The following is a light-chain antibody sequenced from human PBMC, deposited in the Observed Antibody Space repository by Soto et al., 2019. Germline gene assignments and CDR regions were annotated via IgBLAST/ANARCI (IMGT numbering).Light chain of an antibody. J-gene: IGKJ2*01. V-gene: IGKV3-20*01. CDR1: ESVRSSY. CDR3: QQYGSSPVT. Sequence: EIVLTQSPGTLSLSPGERATLSCRASESVRSSYLAWYQQKPGQAPRLLIYGASSRATGIPDRFSGSGSGTDFTLTISRLEPEDFAVYYGQQYGSSPVTFGQGTKLEIK. CDR2: GAS.